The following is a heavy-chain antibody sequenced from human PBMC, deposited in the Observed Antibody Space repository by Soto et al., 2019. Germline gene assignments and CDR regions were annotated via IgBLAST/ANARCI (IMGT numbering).Heavy chain of an antibody. Sequence: SETLSLTCTVSGGSISSSSYYWGWIRQPPGKGLEWIGSIYYSGSTYYNPSLKSRVTISVDTSKNQFSLKLSSVTAADTAVYYCARHFLDLFDYWGQGTLVTV. CDR1: GGSISSSSYY. CDR2: IYYSGST. CDR3: ARHFLDLFDY. V-gene: IGHV4-39*01. D-gene: IGHD3-3*01. J-gene: IGHJ4*02.